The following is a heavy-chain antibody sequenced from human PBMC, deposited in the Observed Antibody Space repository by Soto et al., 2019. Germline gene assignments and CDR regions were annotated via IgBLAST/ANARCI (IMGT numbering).Heavy chain of an antibody. CDR3: AREAGVYGSGSYGMDV. D-gene: IGHD3-10*01. V-gene: IGHV3-30-3*01. Sequence: QVQLVESGGGVVQPGRSLRLSCAASGFTFSNYSMHWVRQAPGKGLEWVAVISYDGSNKYYADSVKGRFTISRDNSKNTLYLQMNSLRAEDTAVYYCAREAGVYGSGSYGMDVWGQGTTGTVSS. CDR2: ISYDGSNK. J-gene: IGHJ6*02. CDR1: GFTFSNYS.